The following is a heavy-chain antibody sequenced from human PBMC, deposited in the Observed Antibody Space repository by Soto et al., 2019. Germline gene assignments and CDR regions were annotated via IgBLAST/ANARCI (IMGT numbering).Heavy chain of an antibody. D-gene: IGHD6-6*01. J-gene: IGHJ6*03. CDR1: GFTFSSYS. CDR2: ISSSSSTI. Sequence: EVQLVESGGGWVQPGWSLRLSCAASGFTFSSYSMNWVRQAPGKGLEWFSYISSSSSTIYYAESVKGRFTISRDKAKNSLYLQMNSQRAEDTAVYYCARPKSRSSSSKYGDMDVWGKGTTVTVSS. CDR3: ARPKSRSSSSKYGDMDV. V-gene: IGHV3-48*01.